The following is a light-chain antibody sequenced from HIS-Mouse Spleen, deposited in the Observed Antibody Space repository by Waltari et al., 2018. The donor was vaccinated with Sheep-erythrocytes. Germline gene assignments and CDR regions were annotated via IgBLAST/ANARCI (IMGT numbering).Light chain of an antibody. CDR2: DAT. J-gene: IGKJ1*01. CDR1: QGISSA. V-gene: IGKV1D-13*01. Sequence: AIQLTQSPSSLSASVGDRVTITCRASQGISSALAWYQQKPGKAPKLLIYDATSLESGVPSRFSGSGSGTDFTLTISSLQPEDCATYYCQQFNNYPRTFGQGTKVEIK. CDR3: QQFNNYPRT.